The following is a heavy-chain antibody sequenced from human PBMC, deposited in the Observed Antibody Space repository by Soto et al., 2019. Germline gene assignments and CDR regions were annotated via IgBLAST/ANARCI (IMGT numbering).Heavy chain of an antibody. V-gene: IGHV3-33*01. CDR3: VRDSTRYSSGFLVD. CDR1: GFIFNYYG. J-gene: IGHJ4*02. D-gene: IGHD6-19*01. CDR2: IWSDGSNK. Sequence: QVQLVESGGAVVQPGRSLRLSCAASGFIFNYYGMNWVRQAPGKGLEWLAVIWSDGSNKYYADSVKGRFTISRDNSKNTLYLQMNSLRAEDTAMYYCVRDSTRYSSGFLVDWGQGTLVTVSS.